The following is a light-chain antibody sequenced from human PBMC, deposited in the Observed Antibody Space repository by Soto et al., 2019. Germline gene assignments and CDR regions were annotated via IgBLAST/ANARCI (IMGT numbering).Light chain of an antibody. Sequence: EIVMTQSPATLSVSPGERATLSCRASQSVSSKLAWYQQRPGQAPRLLIYGASTRATGIPARFSGSRSGTEFTLTISRLQYEDFAVYYCQQYNNWPLTFGGGTKVEIK. J-gene: IGKJ4*01. CDR3: QQYNNWPLT. V-gene: IGKV3-15*01. CDR2: GAS. CDR1: QSVSSK.